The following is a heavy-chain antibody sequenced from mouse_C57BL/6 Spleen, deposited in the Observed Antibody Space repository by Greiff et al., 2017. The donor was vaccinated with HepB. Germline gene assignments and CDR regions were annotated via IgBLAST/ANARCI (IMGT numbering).Heavy chain of an antibody. CDR3: ARGITTYYFDY. CDR1: GYSITSGYY. D-gene: IGHD1-1*01. Sequence: EVKLQESGPGLVKPSQSLSLTCSVTGYSITSGYYWHWIRQFPGNKLEWMGYISYDGSNNYNPSLKNRISITRDTSKNQFFLKLNSVTTEDTATYYCARGITTYYFDYWGQGTTLTVSS. V-gene: IGHV3-6*01. CDR2: ISYDGSN. J-gene: IGHJ2*01.